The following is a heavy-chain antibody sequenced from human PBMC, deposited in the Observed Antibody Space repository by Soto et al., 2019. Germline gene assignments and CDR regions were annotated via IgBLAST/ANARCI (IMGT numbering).Heavy chain of an antibody. Sequence: SETLSPTCTFAGGSIRIVDYSWTWIRQPPGKGLEWIGDINHSGSTYYNPSLKSRVTISVDPTKNQFSLKLSSVTAADTAVYYCASGSDRSSWAFDYWGQGTLVTVSS. D-gene: IGHD6-13*01. J-gene: IGHJ4*02. CDR1: GGSIRIVDYS. CDR3: ASGSDRSSWAFDY. V-gene: IGHV4-30-4*01. CDR2: INHSGST.